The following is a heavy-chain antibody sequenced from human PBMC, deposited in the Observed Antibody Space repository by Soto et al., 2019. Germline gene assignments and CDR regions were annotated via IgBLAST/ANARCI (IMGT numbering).Heavy chain of an antibody. CDR2: MNPTSGNT. D-gene: IGHD3-10*01. CDR1: GYTFSSHD. J-gene: IGHJ4*02. Sequence: QVQLVQSGAVVKEPGASVKVSCKASGYTFSSHDINWVRQAAGQGLEWMGWMNPTSGNTGYAQKFXXRXTXXRNASITTAYMELSSLRSEDAAVYYCTRGGTPADYWGQGTLVTVSS. CDR3: TRGGTPADY. V-gene: IGHV1-8*01.